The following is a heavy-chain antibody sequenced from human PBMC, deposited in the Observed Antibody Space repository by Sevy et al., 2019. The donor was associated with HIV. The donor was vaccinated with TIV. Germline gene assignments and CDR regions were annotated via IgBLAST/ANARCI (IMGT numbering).Heavy chain of an antibody. CDR2: ISDSGTTT. J-gene: IGHJ4*02. D-gene: IGHD1-26*01. CDR3: ARAFTGGYQQPFDY. CDR1: GFTFSSHA. Sequence: GGSLRLSCAASGFTFSSHAMSWVRQAPGKGLECVSAISDSGTTTYYEDSVKGRFTISRDNSKNTLYLQMDGLRAEDTAIYYCARAFTGGYQQPFDYWGQGTLFTVSS. V-gene: IGHV3-23*01.